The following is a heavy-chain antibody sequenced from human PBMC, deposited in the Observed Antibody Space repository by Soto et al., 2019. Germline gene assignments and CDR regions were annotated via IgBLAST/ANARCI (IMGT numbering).Heavy chain of an antibody. CDR1: GFTFSTYS. D-gene: IGHD2-2*02. Sequence: GGSLRLSCVGSGFTFSTYSINWVREAPGKGLEWVSSISSRSDIYYADSVKGRFTISRDNAKNSVSLQMNSLRAEDTAVYYCAREYTAWPLAYGLDVWGQGTTVTVSS. J-gene: IGHJ6*02. CDR2: ISSRSDI. CDR3: AREYTAWPLAYGLDV. V-gene: IGHV3-21*01.